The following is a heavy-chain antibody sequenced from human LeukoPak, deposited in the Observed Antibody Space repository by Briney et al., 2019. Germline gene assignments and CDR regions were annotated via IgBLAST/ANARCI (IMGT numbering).Heavy chain of an antibody. Sequence: GESPKISCKGSGYRFTNYWIGWVRQMPRKGLEWMGIIYPGDSDVRYSPSFQGQVTISADKSISTAYLQWSSLKASDTAMYYCARGPRYFDPWGQGTLVTVSS. J-gene: IGHJ5*02. CDR3: ARGPRYFDP. V-gene: IGHV5-51*01. D-gene: IGHD2-15*01. CDR1: GYRFTNYW. CDR2: IYPGDSDV.